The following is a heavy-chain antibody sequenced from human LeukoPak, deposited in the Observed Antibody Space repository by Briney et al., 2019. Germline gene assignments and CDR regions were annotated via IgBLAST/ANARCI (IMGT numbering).Heavy chain of an antibody. CDR3: ARVWGYSNGYGTADY. CDR1: GFTLSSNW. V-gene: IGHV3-7*01. CDR2: IKQDGSEK. D-gene: IGHD5-18*01. Sequence: GGSLRLSCAASGFTLSSNWMTWVRQAPGKGLEWVANIKQDGSEKYYVDSVKGRFTISRDNAKNSLYLQMNSLGAEDTAVYYCARVWGYSNGYGTADYWGQGTLVTVSS. J-gene: IGHJ4*02.